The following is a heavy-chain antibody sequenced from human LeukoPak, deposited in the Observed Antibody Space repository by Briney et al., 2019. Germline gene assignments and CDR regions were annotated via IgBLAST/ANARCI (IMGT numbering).Heavy chain of an antibody. V-gene: IGHV3-53*01. D-gene: IGHD3-22*01. CDR3: ARGPGDSSGYYFGY. Sequence: GGSLRLSCAASGFTVSSNYMSWVRQAPGKGLEWVSVIYSGGSTYYADSVKGRFTIPRDNSKNTLYLQMNSLRAEDTAVYYCARGPGDSSGYYFGYWGQGTLVTVSS. CDR2: IYSGGST. J-gene: IGHJ4*02. CDR1: GFTVSSNY.